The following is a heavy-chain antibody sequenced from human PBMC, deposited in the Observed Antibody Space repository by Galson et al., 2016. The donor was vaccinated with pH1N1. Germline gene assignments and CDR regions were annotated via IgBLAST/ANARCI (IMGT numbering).Heavy chain of an antibody. J-gene: IGHJ3*02. V-gene: IGHV5-51*03. CDR1: GYIFTSQW. D-gene: IGHD4-17*01. Sequence: QSGAEVKKPGESLKISCKASGYIFTSQWIAWVRQVPGKGLEWVGVVNPGGSTIRYSPSFQGQVTISSDKSISTAYLQWISLRASDTAMYYCARQYDFGDYRGNAFDIWGQVTVVIVSS. CDR2: VNPGGSTI. CDR3: ARQYDFGDYRGNAFDI.